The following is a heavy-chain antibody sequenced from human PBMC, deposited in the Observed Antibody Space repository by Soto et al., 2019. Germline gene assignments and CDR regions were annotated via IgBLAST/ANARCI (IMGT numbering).Heavy chain of an antibody. Sequence: QVQLQESGPGLVKPSGTLSLTCAVSSGSISSSNWCSWVRQPPGGGLEWIGGIYHCGGTNYNPPRQSRVTTSVEESNNQYSLQLSCVSTADAAVYYCGRGGDVLLGFGDSSDPHGYNWFDHWGQGTLVTVSS. CDR1: SGSISSSNW. V-gene: IGHV4-4*02. CDR2: IYHCGGT. J-gene: IGHJ5*02. D-gene: IGHD3-10*01. CDR3: GRGGDVLLGFGDSSDPHGYNWFDH.